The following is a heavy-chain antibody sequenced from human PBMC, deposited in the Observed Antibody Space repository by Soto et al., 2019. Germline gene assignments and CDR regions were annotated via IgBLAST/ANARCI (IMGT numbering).Heavy chain of an antibody. Sequence: EVQLVESGGGVVQPGGSLRLSCAASGFTFSSYSMNWVRQAPGKGLEWVSYISSSSRTIYYADSVKGRFTISRDNAKNSLYLQMTSPRDEDTAVYYCARDPGYSYGPPDYWGQGTLVTVSS. V-gene: IGHV3-48*02. D-gene: IGHD5-18*01. CDR3: ARDPGYSYGPPDY. J-gene: IGHJ4*02. CDR2: ISSSSRTI. CDR1: GFTFSSYS.